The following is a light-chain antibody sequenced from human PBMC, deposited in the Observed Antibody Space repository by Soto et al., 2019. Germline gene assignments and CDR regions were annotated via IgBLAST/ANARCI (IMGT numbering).Light chain of an antibody. CDR3: AAWDDSLSGVV. CDR1: SSNIGSYY. CDR2: RNN. V-gene: IGLV1-47*01. J-gene: IGLJ2*01. Sequence: QAVVTQPPSASGTPGQRVTISCSGSSSNIGSYYVYWYQRLPGTAPKLLIYRNNQRPSGVPDRFSGSKSGTSASLAISGLRSEDEADYYCAAWDDSLSGVVFGGGTKLTVL.